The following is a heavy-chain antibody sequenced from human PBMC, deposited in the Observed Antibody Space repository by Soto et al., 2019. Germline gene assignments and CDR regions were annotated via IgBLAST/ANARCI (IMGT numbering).Heavy chain of an antibody. CDR2: IIGSGTDT. CDR1: GFTFKTYT. CDR3: ASTNYYDSSGYYPHDAFDI. J-gene: IGHJ3*02. V-gene: IGHV3-21*01. Sequence: GGSLRLSCAASGFTFKTYTMNWVRQAPGQGLEWVSAIIGSGTDTYYADSVKGRFTISRDNAKKSLYLQMNSLRAEDTAVYYCASTNYYDSSGYYPHDAFDIWGQGTMVTVSS. D-gene: IGHD3-22*01.